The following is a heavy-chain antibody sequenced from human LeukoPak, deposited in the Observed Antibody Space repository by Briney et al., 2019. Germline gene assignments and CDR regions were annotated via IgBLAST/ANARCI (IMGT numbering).Heavy chain of an antibody. CDR2: ISGSGGST. CDR3: AKDSFYGNSVY. Sequence: SGASLRLSCAASGFTFSNYAMSWVRQAPGKGLEWVSAISGSGGSTYYADSVKGRFTISRDNSKNTLYPQMNSLRAEDTAVYYCAKDSFYGNSVYWGQGTLVTVSS. D-gene: IGHD4-23*01. V-gene: IGHV3-23*01. CDR1: GFTFSNYA. J-gene: IGHJ4*02.